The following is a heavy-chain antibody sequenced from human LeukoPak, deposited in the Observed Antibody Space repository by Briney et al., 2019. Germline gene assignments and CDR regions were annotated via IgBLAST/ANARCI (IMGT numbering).Heavy chain of an antibody. J-gene: IGHJ3*01. CDR2: VYHSGNT. V-gene: IGHV4-38-2*01. CDR1: GYFIRSGYY. D-gene: IGHD3-22*01. CDR3: ARLLDNDISGDPDTFDV. Sequence: PSETLSLTCDVSGYFIRSGYYWGWIRQPPGKGLEWIGSVYHSGNTYYNPSLKSRVTISVDTSKSQFSLKLTSVTSADTAVYSCARLLDNDISGDPDTFDVWGQGTTVIVSS.